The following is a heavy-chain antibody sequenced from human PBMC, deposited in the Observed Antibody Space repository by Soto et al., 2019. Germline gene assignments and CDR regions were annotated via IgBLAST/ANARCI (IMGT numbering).Heavy chain of an antibody. CDR2: ISGSGGST. CDR1: GFTFSSYA. V-gene: IGHV3-23*01. D-gene: IGHD3-16*01. J-gene: IGHJ6*02. Sequence: GGSLRLSCAASGFTFSSYAMSWVHQAPGKGLEWVSAISGSGGSTYYADSVKGRFTISRDNSKNTLYLQMNSLRAEDTAVYYCAKVRLQGPMIYGMDVWGQGTTVTVSS. CDR3: AKVRLQGPMIYGMDV.